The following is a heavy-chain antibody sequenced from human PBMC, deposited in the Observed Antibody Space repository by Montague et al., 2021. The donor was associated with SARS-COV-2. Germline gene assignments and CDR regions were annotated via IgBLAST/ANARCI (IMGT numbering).Heavy chain of an antibody. V-gene: IGHV3-30*04. CDR2: ISYDGSNK. J-gene: IGHJ3*02. CDR3: ASEDIVVVMGAFDI. CDR1: GFTFSSYA. D-gene: IGHD2-2*01. Sequence: FLRLSCAASGFTFSSYAMHWVRQAPGKGLEWVAVISYDGSNKYYADSVKGRFTISRDNSKSTLYLQMNSLRAEDTAVYYCASEDIVVVMGAFDIWGQGTMVTVSS.